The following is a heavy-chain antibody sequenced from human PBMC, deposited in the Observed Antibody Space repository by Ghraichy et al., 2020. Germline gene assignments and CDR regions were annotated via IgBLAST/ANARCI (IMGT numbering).Heavy chain of an antibody. D-gene: IGHD5/OR15-5a*01. J-gene: IGHJ4*02. CDR2: INTDGSST. CDR3: AGQTVSRDFDY. V-gene: IGHV3-74*01. Sequence: LSLTCAASGFTFSKYWMYWVRQAPGKGLLWVSHINTDGSSTRYADSVKGRFTISRDNAKNTMYLEMNSLRAEDTALYYCAGQTVSRDFDYWVQGTLVTVSS. CDR1: GFTFSKYW.